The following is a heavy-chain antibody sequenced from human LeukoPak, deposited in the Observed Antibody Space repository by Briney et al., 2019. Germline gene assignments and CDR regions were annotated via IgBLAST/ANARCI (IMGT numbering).Heavy chain of an antibody. CDR2: ISNNGGNT. D-gene: IGHD5-12*01. V-gene: IGHV3-64*01. CDR1: GFSFSSHA. Sequence: GGSLRLSCVASGFSFSSHAMHWVRQAPGKGLEYVSAISNNGGNTYYASSVKGKFTISRDNSKNTLYLQMNSLRAEDTAVYYCAKHSYRVDSFTDYWGQGTLVTVSS. J-gene: IGHJ4*02. CDR3: AKHSYRVDSFTDY.